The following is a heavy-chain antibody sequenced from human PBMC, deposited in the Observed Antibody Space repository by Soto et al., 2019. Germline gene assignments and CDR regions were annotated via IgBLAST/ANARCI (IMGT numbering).Heavy chain of an antibody. D-gene: IGHD1-26*01. V-gene: IGHV3-23*01. Sequence: DVQLLESGGALVQPGGSLRLSCVASGFTFSSSAMNWVRQAPGKGLEWVSTISGSGVAKYYADSVKGRFTISRDNSNNTVSLRMNSLRAEDAAVYYCAKDRSPGAITWNVYWGQGTLVTVSS. J-gene: IGHJ4*02. CDR2: ISGSGVAK. CDR1: GFTFSSSA. CDR3: AKDRSPGAITWNVY.